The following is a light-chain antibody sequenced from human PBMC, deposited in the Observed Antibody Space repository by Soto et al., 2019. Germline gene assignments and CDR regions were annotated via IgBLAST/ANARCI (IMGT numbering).Light chain of an antibody. CDR2: LNSDGSH. CDR1: SGHSNYA. V-gene: IGLV4-69*01. CDR3: QTWDTDIVV. J-gene: IGLJ2*01. Sequence: QSALTQSPSASASLGASVKLTCTLSSGHSNYAIAWHQQQPEKGPRFLMKLNSDGSHSKGDGIPDRFSGSSSGAERYLTISSLQSEDEGDYYCQTWDTDIVVFGGGTKVTVL.